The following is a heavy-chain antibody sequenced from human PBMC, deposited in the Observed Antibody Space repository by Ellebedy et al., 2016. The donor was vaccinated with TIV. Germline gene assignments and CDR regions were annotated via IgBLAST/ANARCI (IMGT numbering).Heavy chain of an antibody. CDR3: ATAHYYDSSGYYYLDY. J-gene: IGHJ4*02. D-gene: IGHD3-22*01. CDR2: IIPIFGTA. CDR1: GGTFSSYA. V-gene: IGHV1-69*13. Sequence: ASVKVSCKASGGTFSSYAISWVRQAPGQGLEWMGGIIPIFGTANYAQKFQGRVTITADESTSTAYMELSSLRSEDTAVYYCATAHYYDSSGYYYLDYWGQGTLVTVSS.